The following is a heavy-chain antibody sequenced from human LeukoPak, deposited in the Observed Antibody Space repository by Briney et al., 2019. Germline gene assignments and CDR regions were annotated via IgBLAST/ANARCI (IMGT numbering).Heavy chain of an antibody. D-gene: IGHD3-3*01. Sequence: SETLSLTCTVSGGSISSSSYYWGWIRQPPGKGLEWIGSIYYSGSTNYNPSLKSRVTISVDTSKNQFSLKLTSVTAADTAVYYCARGLGIFGVSWFDPWGQGTLVTVSS. V-gene: IGHV4-39*07. CDR2: IYYSGST. J-gene: IGHJ5*02. CDR1: GGSISSSSYY. CDR3: ARGLGIFGVSWFDP.